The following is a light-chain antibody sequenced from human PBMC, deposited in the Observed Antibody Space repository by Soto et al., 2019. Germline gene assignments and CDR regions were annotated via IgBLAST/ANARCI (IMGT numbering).Light chain of an antibody. CDR1: SSDVGGYNY. V-gene: IGLV2-14*01. Sequence: QSALTQPASVSGSPGQSITISCTGTSSDVGGYNYVSWYQQHPGKAPKLMIYDVSNRPSGVSNRFSGSKSGNTASLTISGLQAEDEADYYCSSYTSSSTLMVFARRTKLTVL. CDR3: SSYTSSSTLMV. J-gene: IGLJ2*01. CDR2: DVS.